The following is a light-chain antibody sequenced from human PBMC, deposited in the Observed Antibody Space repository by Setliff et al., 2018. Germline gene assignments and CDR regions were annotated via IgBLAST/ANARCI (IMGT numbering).Light chain of an antibody. CDR2: DVS. V-gene: IGLV2-14*01. J-gene: IGLJ1*01. CDR3: CSYTISSTRV. CDR1: SSDVGGYNY. Sequence: QPVLTQPASVSGSPGQSITISCTGTSSDVGGYNYVSWYQQHPGKAPKLMIYDVSNRPSGVSNRFSGSKSGNTASLTISGLQAEDEADYYCCSYTISSTRVFGTGTKVTVL.